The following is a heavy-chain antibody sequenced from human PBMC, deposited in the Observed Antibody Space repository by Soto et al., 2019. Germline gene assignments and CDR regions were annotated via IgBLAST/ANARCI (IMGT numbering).Heavy chain of an antibody. J-gene: IGHJ6*02. CDR3: ASPSTVNYYYYGMDV. Sequence: PSETLSLTCTVSGGSISSSSYYWGWIRQPPGKGLEWIGSIYYSGSTYYNPSLKSRVTISVDTSKNRFSLKLSSVTAADTAVYYCASPSTVNYYYYGMDVWGQGTTVTVSS. CDR2: IYYSGST. CDR1: GGSISSSSYY. V-gene: IGHV4-39*01. D-gene: IGHD4-17*01.